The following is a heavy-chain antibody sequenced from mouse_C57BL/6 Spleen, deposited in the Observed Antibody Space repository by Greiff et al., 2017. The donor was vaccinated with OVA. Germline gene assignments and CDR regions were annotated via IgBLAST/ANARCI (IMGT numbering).Heavy chain of an antibody. CDR3: ARGGYGSSYGYFDV. D-gene: IGHD1-1*01. CDR2: IYPSDSET. CDR1: GYTFTSYW. J-gene: IGHJ1*03. V-gene: IGHV1-61*01. Sequence: VQLQQPGAELVRPGSSVKLSCKASGYTFTSYWMDWVKQRPGQGLEWIGNIYPSDSETHYNQKFKDKATLTVDKSSSTAYMQLSSLTSEDSAVYYCARGGYGSSYGYFDVWGTGTTVTVSS.